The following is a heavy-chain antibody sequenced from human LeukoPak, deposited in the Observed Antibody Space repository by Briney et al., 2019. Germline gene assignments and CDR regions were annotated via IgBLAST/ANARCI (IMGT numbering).Heavy chain of an antibody. Sequence: SETLSLTCTVSGGSISSGGYYWSWIRQHPGKGLEWIGYIYYSGSTYYNPSLESRVTISVDTSKNQFSLKLSSVTAADTAVYYCARESSLGGFDPWGQGTLVTVSS. CDR3: ARESSLGGFDP. CDR1: GGSISSGGYY. D-gene: IGHD2-2*01. J-gene: IGHJ5*02. V-gene: IGHV4-31*03. CDR2: IYYSGST.